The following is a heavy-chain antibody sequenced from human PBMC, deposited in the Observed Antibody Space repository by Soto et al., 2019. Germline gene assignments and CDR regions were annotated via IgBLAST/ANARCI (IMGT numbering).Heavy chain of an antibody. D-gene: IGHD4-17*01. V-gene: IGHV3-33*08. CDR3: ARDAKTFVTGDYALYYYGMDV. Sequence: GGAHRHSTASPGLTFCCYCIHWVRPAPREGVGWGAVIWYDGSNKYYADSVKGRFTISRDNSKNTLYLQMNSLRAEDTAVYYCARDAKTFVTGDYALYYYGMDVWGQGTTVTVSS. CDR2: IWYDGSNK. J-gene: IGHJ6*02. CDR1: GLTFCCYC.